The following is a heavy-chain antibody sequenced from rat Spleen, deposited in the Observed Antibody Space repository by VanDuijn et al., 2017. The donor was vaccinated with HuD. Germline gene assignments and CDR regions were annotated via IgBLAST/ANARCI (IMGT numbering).Heavy chain of an antibody. J-gene: IGHJ1*01. V-gene: IGHV5-19*01. CDR3: TRGTGIHWYFDF. CDR2: ISSGGST. CDR1: GFSLSSNG. D-gene: IGHD5-1*01. Sequence: VQLKESGPGLVLPSQTLSLTCTVSGFSLSSNGVTWIRQPPGKGLEWIATISSGGSTYYRDSVKGRFTISRDNAKSTLYRQMNRLRSDDTATYYCTRGTGIHWYFDFWGPGTMVTVSS.